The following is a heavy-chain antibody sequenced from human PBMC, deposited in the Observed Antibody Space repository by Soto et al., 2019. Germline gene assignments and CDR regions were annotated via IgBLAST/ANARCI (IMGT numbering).Heavy chain of an antibody. D-gene: IGHD2-8*01. CDR2: IYYSGST. V-gene: IGHV4-39*01. CDR1: VVSISSSSYD. Sequence: PSEALSLTCTVSVVSISSSSYDWCWIRQPPGKGLEWIGSIYYSGSTYDNPSLKSRVTISVDTSKNRFSLNLTSVTAADTAVYYCARTLRGMAYFDYWGQGTQVTVSS. J-gene: IGHJ4*02. CDR3: ARTLRGMAYFDY.